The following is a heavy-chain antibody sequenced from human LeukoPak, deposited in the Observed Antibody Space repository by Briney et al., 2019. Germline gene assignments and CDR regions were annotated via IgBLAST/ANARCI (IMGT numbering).Heavy chain of an antibody. CDR1: GFTFSSYW. D-gene: IGHD2-15*01. J-gene: IGHJ3*02. V-gene: IGHV3-7*01. Sequence: SGGSLRLSCTASGFTFSSYWMSWVRQAPGKGLEWVANIKQDGSEKFYVDSVKGRFTISRDNAKNSLYLQMNSLRAEDTAVYYCAREAVVAATDDAFDIWGQGTMVTVSS. CDR2: IKQDGSEK. CDR3: AREAVVAATDDAFDI.